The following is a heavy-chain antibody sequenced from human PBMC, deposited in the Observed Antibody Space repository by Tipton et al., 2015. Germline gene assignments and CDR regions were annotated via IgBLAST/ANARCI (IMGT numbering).Heavy chain of an antibody. D-gene: IGHD3-3*01. CDR3: AREDFWSGYTFYY. Sequence: RVTISVDTSKDQFSLKLSSVTAADTAVYYCAREDFWSGYTFYYWGQGTLVTVSS. V-gene: IGHV4-59*01. J-gene: IGHJ4*02.